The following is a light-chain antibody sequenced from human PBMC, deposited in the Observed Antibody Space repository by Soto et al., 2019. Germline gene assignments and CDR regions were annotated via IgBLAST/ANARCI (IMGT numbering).Light chain of an antibody. J-gene: IGKJ1*01. CDR1: QSVSIN. CDR2: GAS. Sequence: EIVMTQSPATLSVSPGERVTLSCRASQSVSINLAWYQQKPGQAPRLLIYGASTRATGIPARFSGSGSGTEFTLTISSLQSEDFPVYYCQQYNNWPRAFGQGTKVEIK. V-gene: IGKV3-15*01. CDR3: QQYNNWPRA.